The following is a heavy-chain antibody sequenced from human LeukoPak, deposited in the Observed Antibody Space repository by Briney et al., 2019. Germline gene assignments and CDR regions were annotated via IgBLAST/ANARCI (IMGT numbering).Heavy chain of an antibody. CDR3: ARDLRGTSCFGY. CDR2: IYHSGST. CDR1: GYSISSGYY. Sequence: SETLSLTCTVSGYSISSGYYWGWIRQPPGKGLEWIGSIYHSGSTYYNPSLKSRVTISVDTSKNQFSLKLSSVTAADTAVYYCARDLRGTSCFGYWGQGTLVTVSS. D-gene: IGHD2-2*01. V-gene: IGHV4-38-2*02. J-gene: IGHJ4*02.